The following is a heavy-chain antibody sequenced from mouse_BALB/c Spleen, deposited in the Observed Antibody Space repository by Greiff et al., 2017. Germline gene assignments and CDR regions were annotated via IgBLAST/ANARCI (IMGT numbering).Heavy chain of an antibody. Sequence: EVMLVESGGGLVQPKGSLKLSCAASGFTFNTYAMNWVRQAPGKGLEWVARIRSKSNNYATYYAESVKDRFTISRDDSQSMLYLQMNNLKTEDTAMYYCVRHGDTTAALDYWGQGTTLTVSS. CDR2: IRSKSNNYAT. J-gene: IGHJ2*01. V-gene: IGHV10-1*02. CDR3: VRHGDTTAALDY. D-gene: IGHD1-2*01. CDR1: GFTFNTYA.